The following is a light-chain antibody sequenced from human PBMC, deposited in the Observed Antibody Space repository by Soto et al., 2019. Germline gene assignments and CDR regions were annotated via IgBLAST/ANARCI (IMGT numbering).Light chain of an antibody. CDR2: KTS. CDR3: QHWNDYSWT. V-gene: IGKV1-5*03. Sequence: DIHMTQSPSTLSASVGDRVTITCRASQSISIWLAWYQQKPGKAPNLLIYKTSSFESGVPSRFSGSGSGTEFTLTIMCLQPDDFATYYCQHWNDYSWTVGQGTKVEVK. CDR1: QSISIW. J-gene: IGKJ1*01.